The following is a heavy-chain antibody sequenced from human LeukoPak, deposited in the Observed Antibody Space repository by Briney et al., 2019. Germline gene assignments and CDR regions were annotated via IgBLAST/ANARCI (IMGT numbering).Heavy chain of an antibody. Sequence: SETLSLTCAVSGGSISNYYRSWSRQSPGKRLEWIGYIYYSGGTSYNPSLKSRVTISVNTSKNQFSLKLNSVTAADTAVYYCARVSSGWYYFDYWGQGTLVTVSS. CDR3: ARVSSGWYYFDY. J-gene: IGHJ4*02. D-gene: IGHD6-19*01. V-gene: IGHV4-59*12. CDR2: IYYSGGT. CDR1: GGSISNYY.